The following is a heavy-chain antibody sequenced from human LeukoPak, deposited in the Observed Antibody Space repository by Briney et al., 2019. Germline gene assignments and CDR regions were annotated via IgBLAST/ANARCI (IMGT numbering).Heavy chain of an antibody. CDR2: IYTSGST. J-gene: IGHJ4*02. V-gene: IGHV4-61*02. D-gene: IGHD2-15*01. Sequence: SETLSLTCTVSGGSISSGSYYWSWIRQPAGKGLEWIGRIYTSGSTNYNPSLKSRVTISVDTSKNQFSLKLSSVTAADTAVYYCAIGGVVVDIWGQGTLVTVSS. CDR1: GGSISSGSYY. CDR3: AIGGVVVDI.